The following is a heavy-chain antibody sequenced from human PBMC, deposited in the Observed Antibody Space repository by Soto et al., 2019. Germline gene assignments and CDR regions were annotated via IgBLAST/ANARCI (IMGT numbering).Heavy chain of an antibody. CDR3: ARDTLASSTYGDNSGGVYYYYGMDV. V-gene: IGHV3-30-3*01. D-gene: IGHD4-17*01. J-gene: IGHJ6*02. CDR1: GFTFSSYA. Sequence: GGSLRLSCAASGFTFSSYAMHWVRQAPGKGLEWVAVISYDGSNKYYADSVKGRFTISRDNSKNTLYLQMNSLRAEDTAVYYCARDTLASSTYGDNSGGVYYYYGMDVWGQGTTVTVSS. CDR2: ISYDGSNK.